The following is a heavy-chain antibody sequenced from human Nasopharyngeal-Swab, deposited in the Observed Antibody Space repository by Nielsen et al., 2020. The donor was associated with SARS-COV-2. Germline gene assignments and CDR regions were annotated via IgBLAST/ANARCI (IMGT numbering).Heavy chain of an antibody. Sequence: GGSLKISCAASGFTFSSYAMHWVRQAPGKGLEWVAVISYDGSNKYYADSVKGRFTISRDNSKNTLYLQMNSLRAEDTAVYYCARDPPDYWGQGTLVTVSS. CDR2: ISYDGSNK. CDR1: GFTFSSYA. V-gene: IGHV3-30*04. J-gene: IGHJ4*02. CDR3: ARDPPDY.